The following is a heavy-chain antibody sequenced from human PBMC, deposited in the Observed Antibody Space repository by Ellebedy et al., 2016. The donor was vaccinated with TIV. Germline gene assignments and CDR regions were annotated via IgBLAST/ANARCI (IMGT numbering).Heavy chain of an antibody. J-gene: IGHJ4*02. Sequence: PGGSLRLSCAASGFTFSSLAMSWVRQAPGQGLEWVSTHTGTGGSTYYAESVKGRFTISRDNSKNTLYLQMNSLRAEDTAVYYCAKAGLYGYYFFDYWGQGTLVTVSS. D-gene: IGHD4-17*01. CDR1: GFTFSSLA. CDR3: AKAGLYGYYFFDY. CDR2: HTGTGGST. V-gene: IGHV3-23*01.